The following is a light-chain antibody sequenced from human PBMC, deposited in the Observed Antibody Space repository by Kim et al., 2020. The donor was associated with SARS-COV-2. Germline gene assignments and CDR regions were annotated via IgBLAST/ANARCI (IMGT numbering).Light chain of an antibody. CDR3: QVWDSSSDHPAYV. CDR1: NIGSKS. CDR2: DDS. V-gene: IGLV3-21*03. Sequence: GNTARSTCGGNNIGSKSVHWYQQKPGQAPVLVIYDDSDRPSGIPERFSGSNSGNTATLTISRVEAGDEADYYCQVWDSSSDHPAYVFGTGTKVTVL. J-gene: IGLJ1*01.